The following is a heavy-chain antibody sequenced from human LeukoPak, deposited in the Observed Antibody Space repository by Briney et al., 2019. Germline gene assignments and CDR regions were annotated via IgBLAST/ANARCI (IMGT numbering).Heavy chain of an antibody. D-gene: IGHD6-13*01. CDR1: GYTFTAYY. Sequence: ASVKVSCEASGYTFTAYYMHWVRQAPGQGLEWMGWINPDTGDTNSAERFQGRVTMTRDSSISTAYLELSRLTSDDTAVYYCARDMWQQFDWFDPWGQGTLVTVSS. J-gene: IGHJ5*02. CDR2: INPDTGDT. V-gene: IGHV1-2*02. CDR3: ARDMWQQFDWFDP.